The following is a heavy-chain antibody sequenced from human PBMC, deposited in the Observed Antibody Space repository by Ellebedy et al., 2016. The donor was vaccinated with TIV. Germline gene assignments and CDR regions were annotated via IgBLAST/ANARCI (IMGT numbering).Heavy chain of an antibody. Sequence: MPSETLSLTCTVSGGSISSGGYYWSWIRQHPGKGLEWIGYIYYSGSTYYNPSLKSLVTISVDTSKNQFSLKLSSVTAADTAVYYCARYSYPQFDTWGQGTLVSVSS. J-gene: IGHJ5*02. V-gene: IGHV4-31*01. CDR1: GGSISSGGYY. D-gene: IGHD5-18*01. CDR2: IYYSGST. CDR3: ARYSYPQFDT.